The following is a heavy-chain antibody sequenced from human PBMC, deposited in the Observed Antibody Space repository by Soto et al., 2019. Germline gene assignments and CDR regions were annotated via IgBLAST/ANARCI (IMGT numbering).Heavy chain of an antibody. V-gene: IGHV1-69*13. J-gene: IGHJ3*02. Sequence: ASVKVSCKASGGTFSSYAISWVRQAPGQGLEWMGGIIPIFGTANYAQKFQGRVTITADESTSTAYMELSSLRPEDTAVYYCARGGPMVRGVIAAFDIWGQGTMVTVSS. D-gene: IGHD3-10*01. CDR2: IIPIFGTA. CDR3: ARGGPMVRGVIAAFDI. CDR1: GGTFSSYA.